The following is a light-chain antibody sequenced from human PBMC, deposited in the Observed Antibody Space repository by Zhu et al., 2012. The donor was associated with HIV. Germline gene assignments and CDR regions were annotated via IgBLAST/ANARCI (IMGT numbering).Light chain of an antibody. CDR1: QSVNSNY. Sequence: EAVLTQSPGTLSLSPGERATLSCRASQSVNSNYLAWYQQKPGQPLRLLIYGASSRATGVPDRFTGSGSGTDFSLTINRLEPEDFALYYCQQYSNLPWTFGQGTKVEIK. V-gene: IGKV3-20*01. J-gene: IGKJ1*01. CDR3: QQYSNLPWT. CDR2: GAS.